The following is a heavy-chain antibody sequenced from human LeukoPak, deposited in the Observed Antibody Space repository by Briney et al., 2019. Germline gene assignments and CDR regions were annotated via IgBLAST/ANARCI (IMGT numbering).Heavy chain of an antibody. CDR3: ARVLTDQLLWSYYYYYYMDV. D-gene: IGHD2-2*01. J-gene: IGHJ6*03. CDR2: IISIISTS. V-gene: IGHV3-48*01. CDR1: GFTFSTYS. Sequence: GGSLRLSSAPSGFTFSTYSMNSVPDDPGKWLWCVSYIISIISTSFYADCMKGRFTISRDNAKNSLYLQMKSLRAEDTAVYYCARVLTDQLLWSYYYYYYMDVWGKGTTVTVSS.